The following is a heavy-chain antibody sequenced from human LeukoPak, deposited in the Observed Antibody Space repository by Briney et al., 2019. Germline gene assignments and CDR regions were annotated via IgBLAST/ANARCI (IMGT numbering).Heavy chain of an antibody. D-gene: IGHD2-15*01. CDR3: ARGPGYCSGGSCYYYYMDV. V-gene: IGHV4-61*02. Sequence: SQTLSLTCTVSGGSISSGSYYWSWIRQPAGKGLEWIGRIYTSGSTNYNPSLKSRVTISVDTSKNQFSLKLSSVTAADTAVYYWARGPGYCSGGSCYYYYMDVGGKGTTVTVPS. J-gene: IGHJ6*03. CDR2: IYTSGST. CDR1: GGSISSGSYY.